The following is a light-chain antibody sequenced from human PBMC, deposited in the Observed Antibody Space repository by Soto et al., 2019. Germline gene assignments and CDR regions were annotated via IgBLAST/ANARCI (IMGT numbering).Light chain of an antibody. CDR2: GAS. V-gene: IGKV3-20*01. Sequence: SGERGATGGCRVSQTVSSSLAWYQQKPGQAPRLLISGASSRAADIPDRFSGSGSGTDFTLTICRLEPEDFAVYYWQQYGTAARTFGQGTKV. CDR3: QQYGTAART. CDR1: QTVSSS. J-gene: IGKJ1*01.